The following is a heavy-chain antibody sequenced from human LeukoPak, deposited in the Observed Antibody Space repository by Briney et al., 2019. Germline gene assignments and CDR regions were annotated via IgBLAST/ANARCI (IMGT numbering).Heavy chain of an antibody. J-gene: IGHJ4*02. CDR3: ARTGHYYGSGSTDNDY. Sequence: GASVTVSCKASGYTFTSYGISGVRQTPGRGREGMGWISAYNGNTNYAQKLQGRVTMTTDTSTSTAYMELRSLRSDDTAVYYCARTGHYYGSGSTDNDYWGQGTLVSVSS. D-gene: IGHD3-10*01. V-gene: IGHV1-18*01. CDR1: GYTFTSYG. CDR2: ISAYNGNT.